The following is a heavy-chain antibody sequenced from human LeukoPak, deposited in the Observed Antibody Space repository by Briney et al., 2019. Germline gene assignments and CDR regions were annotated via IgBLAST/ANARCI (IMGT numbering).Heavy chain of an antibody. CDR3: ARAVVVVNHYYYYYGMDV. J-gene: IGHJ6*02. Sequence: SQTLSLTCTVSGGSISSGSYYWSWIRQPAGKGLEWIGRIYTSGSTNYNPSLKSRVTMSVDTSKNQFSLKLSSVTAADTAVYYCARAVVVVNHYYYYYGMDVWGQGTTVTVSS. D-gene: IGHD3-22*01. CDR1: GGSISSGSYY. CDR2: IYTSGST. V-gene: IGHV4-61*02.